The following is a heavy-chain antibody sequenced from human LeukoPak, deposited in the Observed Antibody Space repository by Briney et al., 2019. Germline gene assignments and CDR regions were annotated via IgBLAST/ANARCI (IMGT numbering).Heavy chain of an antibody. CDR1: GFMLSSFP. CDR3: ARGHSSSWLRGDY. D-gene: IGHD6-13*01. J-gene: IGHJ4*02. Sequence: PGGSLRLSCAASGFMLSSFPMHWVRQAPGKGLEWVALISYDGSNIYYADSVKGRFTISRDNSKNTLYLQMSSLRTEDTAVYYCARGHSSSWLRGDYWGQGTLVTVSS. CDR2: ISYDGSNI. V-gene: IGHV3-30-3*01.